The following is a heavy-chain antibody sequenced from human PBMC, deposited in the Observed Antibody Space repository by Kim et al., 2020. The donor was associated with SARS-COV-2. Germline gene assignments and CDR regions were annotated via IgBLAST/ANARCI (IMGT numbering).Heavy chain of an antibody. Sequence: GGSLRLSCAPSGFTFDNYAMSWVRQAPGKGLEWVSATSGSGANTYYADSVKGRFSISRDNSMNTVYLQMNNLKAEDTAIYYCAKDGGGWYRSGWYYVDSWGQGTLVTVSS. J-gene: IGHJ4*02. CDR2: TSGSGANT. V-gene: IGHV3-23*01. CDR3: AKDGGGWYRSGWYYVDS. D-gene: IGHD6-19*01. CDR1: GFTFDNYA.